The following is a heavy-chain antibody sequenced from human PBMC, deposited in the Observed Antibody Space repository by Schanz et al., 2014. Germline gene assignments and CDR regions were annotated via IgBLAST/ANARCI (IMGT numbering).Heavy chain of an antibody. Sequence: QVQLVQSGAEVKKPGASVKVSCRASGYPFTSDDITWVRQAPGQGLEWMGWMNPDSGNTGYAQKFQGRVTMTRNTSISTAYMELSSLRSEDTAVYYCARGGYSSGWYDRDIAHFDYWGQGTLVTVSS. CDR3: ARGGYSSGWYDRDIAHFDY. CDR2: MNPDSGNT. V-gene: IGHV1-8*01. J-gene: IGHJ4*02. D-gene: IGHD6-19*01. CDR1: GYPFTSDD.